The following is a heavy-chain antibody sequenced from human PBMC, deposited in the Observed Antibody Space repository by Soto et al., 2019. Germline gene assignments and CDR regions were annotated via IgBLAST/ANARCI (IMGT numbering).Heavy chain of an antibody. V-gene: IGHV4-39*07. D-gene: IGHD6-6*01. CDR1: GGSISSSGYY. CDR3: ARGSSIAGLYYGMDV. CDR2: NYYSGTT. Sequence: SETLSLTCTVSGGSISSSGYYWGWTRQPPGKGLEWIGSNYYSGTTYYNPSLKSRVTISLDTSKNQFSLKLSSVTAADTAVYYCARGSSIAGLYYGMDVWGQGTTVTVSS. J-gene: IGHJ6*02.